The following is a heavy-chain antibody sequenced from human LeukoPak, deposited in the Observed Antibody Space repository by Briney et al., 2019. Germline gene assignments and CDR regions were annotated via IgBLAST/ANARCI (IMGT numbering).Heavy chain of an antibody. D-gene: IGHD6-13*01. V-gene: IGHV4-39*01. Sequence: PSETLSLTCIVSSGSISTSTWYWGWVRQPPGKGLEWIGSIYRSGRTYYNPSLKSRVSISVDTSKNQFSLRVTSVTAADTAVYYCVCSSWAFDFWGQGTLVSVSS. CDR1: SGSISTSTWY. CDR3: VCSSWAFDF. CDR2: IYRSGRT. J-gene: IGHJ4*02.